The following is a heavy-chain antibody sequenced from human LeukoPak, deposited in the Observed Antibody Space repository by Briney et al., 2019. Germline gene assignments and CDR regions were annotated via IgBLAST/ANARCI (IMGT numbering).Heavy chain of an antibody. V-gene: IGHV1-24*01. D-gene: IGHD3-22*01. J-gene: IGHJ4*02. CDR1: GYTFTSYD. CDR3: ARFTYYYDSSGYYYGGGLDY. CDR2: FDPEDGET. Sequence: ASVKVSCKASGYTFTSYDINWVRQAPGKGLEWMGGFDPEDGETIYAQKFQGRVTMTEDTSTDTAYMELSSLRSEDTAVYYCARFTYYYDSSGYYYGGGLDYWGQGTLVTVSS.